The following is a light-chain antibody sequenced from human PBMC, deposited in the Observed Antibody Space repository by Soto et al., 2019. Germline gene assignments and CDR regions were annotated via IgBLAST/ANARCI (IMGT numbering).Light chain of an antibody. CDR3: QQYNSYSPWT. V-gene: IGKV1-5*03. Sequence: DIQMTQSPSSLSASVGDRVTITCRASQTISSWLAWYQQKPGKAPKLLIYKASTLKSGVPSRFSGSGSGTEFTLTISSLQPDDSATYYCQQYNSYSPWTFGQGTKADIK. CDR1: QTISSW. J-gene: IGKJ1*01. CDR2: KAS.